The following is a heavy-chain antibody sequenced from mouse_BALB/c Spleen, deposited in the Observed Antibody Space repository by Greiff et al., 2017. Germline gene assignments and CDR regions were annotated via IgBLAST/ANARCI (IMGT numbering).Heavy chain of an antibody. CDR1: GFSFTSYG. J-gene: IGHJ3*01. D-gene: IGHD2-4*01. V-gene: IGHV2-2*02. Sequence: VQLQQSGPGLVQPSQCLSITCTVSGFSFTSYGVHWVRQSPGKGLEWLGVIWSGGSTDYNAAFISRLSISKDNSKSQVFFKMNSLQANDTAIYYCAREVITTGDWFAYWGQGTLVTVSA. CDR3: AREVITTGDWFAY. CDR2: IWSGGST.